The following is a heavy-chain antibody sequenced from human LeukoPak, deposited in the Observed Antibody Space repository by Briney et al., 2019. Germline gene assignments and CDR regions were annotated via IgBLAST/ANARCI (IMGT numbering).Heavy chain of an antibody. CDR2: ISSSSSYI. D-gene: IGHD1-26*01. J-gene: IGHJ4*02. CDR1: GFTFSRYS. V-gene: IGHV3-21*01. CDR3: ARAGVGATNDYFDY. Sequence: GGSLRLSCAASGFTFSRYSMNWVRQAPGKGLEWVSSISSSSSYIYYADSVKGRFTISRDNAKNSLYLQMNSLRAEDTAVYYCARAGVGATNDYFDYWGQGTLVTVSS.